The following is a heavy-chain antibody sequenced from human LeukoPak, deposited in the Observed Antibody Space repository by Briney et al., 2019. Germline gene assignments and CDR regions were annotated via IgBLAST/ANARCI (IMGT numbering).Heavy chain of an antibody. J-gene: IGHJ3*02. Sequence: SETLSLTCAVYGGSFSGYYWSWIRQPPGKGLEWIGEINHSGSTNYNPSLKSRVTISVDTSKNQFSLKLSSVTAADTAVYYCARVTMITFGGAYPGTFDIWGQGTMVTVSS. CDR2: INHSGST. CDR3: ARVTMITFGGAYPGTFDI. D-gene: IGHD3-16*01. CDR1: GGSFSGYY. V-gene: IGHV4-34*01.